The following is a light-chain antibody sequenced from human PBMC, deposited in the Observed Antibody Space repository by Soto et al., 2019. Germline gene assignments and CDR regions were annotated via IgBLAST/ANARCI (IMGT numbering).Light chain of an antibody. J-gene: IGKJ5*01. CDR3: QQYNNWPPRAT. CDR1: QSVSSN. CDR2: GAS. V-gene: IGKV3-15*01. Sequence: EIVMTQSPATLSVSPGERATLSCRASQSVSSNLAWYQQKPGQAPRLLIYGASTRATGIPARFSGSGSGTAFTLTISSLQSEDFAVYYCQQYNNWPPRATFGQGTRLEIK.